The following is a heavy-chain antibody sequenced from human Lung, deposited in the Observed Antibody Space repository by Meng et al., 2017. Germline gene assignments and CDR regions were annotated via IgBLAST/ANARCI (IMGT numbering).Heavy chain of an antibody. Sequence: ASVKVSRKASGYSFNGYGISWVRQAPGQGLEWMGWISAYNGHTDYAQNLQGRVTMTTDTSTSTAYMELRSLRSDDTAMYYCAKEGYPVFYFDFWGQGTLVTVSS. CDR3: AKEGYPVFYFDF. V-gene: IGHV1-18*01. J-gene: IGHJ4*02. D-gene: IGHD2-15*01. CDR1: GYSFNGYG. CDR2: ISAYNGHT.